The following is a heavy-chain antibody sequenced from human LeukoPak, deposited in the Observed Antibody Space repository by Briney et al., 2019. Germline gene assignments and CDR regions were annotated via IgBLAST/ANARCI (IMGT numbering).Heavy chain of an antibody. D-gene: IGHD3-10*01. J-gene: IGHJ5*02. V-gene: IGHV4-31*03. CDR2: IYYSGST. CDR3: ARERPYGSGSYIVVDP. CDR1: GGSISSGGYY. Sequence: SETLSLTCTVSGGSISSGGYYWSWIRQHPGKGLEWIGYIYYSGSTYYNPSLKSRVTISVDTSKNQFSLKLSSVTAADTAVYYCARERPYGSGSYIVVDPWGQGTLVTVSS.